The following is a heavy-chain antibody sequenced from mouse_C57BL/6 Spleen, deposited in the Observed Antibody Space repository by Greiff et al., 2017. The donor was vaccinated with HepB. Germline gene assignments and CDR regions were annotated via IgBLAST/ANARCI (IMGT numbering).Heavy chain of an antibody. J-gene: IGHJ1*03. CDR1: GYTFTDYY. Sequence: EVQLQQSGPVLVKPGASVKMSCKASGYTFTDYYINWVKQSHGKSLEWIGVINPYNGGTSYNQKFKGKATFTVDKSSSTAYMELNSLTSEDSAVYYCARGNDLGYFDVWGTGTTLTVSS. CDR2: INPYNGGT. CDR3: ARGNDLGYFDV. V-gene: IGHV1-19*01.